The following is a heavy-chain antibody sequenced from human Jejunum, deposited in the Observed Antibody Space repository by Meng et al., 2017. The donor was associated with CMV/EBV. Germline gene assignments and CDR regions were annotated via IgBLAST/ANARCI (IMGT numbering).Heavy chain of an antibody. CDR1: FSSYE. D-gene: IGHD2-8*01. CDR2: IDSSGSTP. V-gene: IGHV3-48*03. J-gene: IGHJ6*02. Sequence: FSSYEMNWVRQAPGKGLEWLSHIDSSGSTPSYTDSVKGRFTISRDNAKNSLYLQMNRLRAEDTALYYCAREPAVYAPPDYYGMDVWGQGTTVTVSS. CDR3: AREPAVYAPPDYYGMDV.